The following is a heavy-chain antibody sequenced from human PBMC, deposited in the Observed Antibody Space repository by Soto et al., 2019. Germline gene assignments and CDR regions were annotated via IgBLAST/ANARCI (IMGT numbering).Heavy chain of an antibody. CDR1: GGSISSNY. D-gene: IGHD3-22*01. V-gene: IGHV4-59*08. J-gene: IGHJ6*03. CDR3: ATVSSGAYMDV. Sequence: PSETLSLTCTVSGGSISSNYWSWIRQPPGKGLEWIGYIYYSGSTNYNPSLKSRVTISVDTSEHQFSLKLSSVPAADTAVYYCATVSSGAYMDVWGKGTTVTVSS. CDR2: IYYSGST.